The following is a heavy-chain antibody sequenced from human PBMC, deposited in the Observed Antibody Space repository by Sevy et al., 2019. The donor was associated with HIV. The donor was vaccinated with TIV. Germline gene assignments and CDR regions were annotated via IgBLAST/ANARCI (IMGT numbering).Heavy chain of an antibody. D-gene: IGHD6-19*01. CDR3: ARPGSGWFEFDS. Sequence: GGSLRFSCVASGFTFSRYSMNWVRQAPGKGLEWVSNIGSTGPTIYYADSVKGRFTISRDNAKNSLYLQMNSLREEDTAVYYCARPGSGWFEFDSWGQGTLVTVSS. J-gene: IGHJ4*02. V-gene: IGHV3-48*02. CDR2: IGSTGPTI. CDR1: GFTFSRYS.